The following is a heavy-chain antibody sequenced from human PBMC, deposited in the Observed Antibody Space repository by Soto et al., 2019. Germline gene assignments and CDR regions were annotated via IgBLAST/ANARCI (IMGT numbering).Heavy chain of an antibody. Sequence: GESLKISCSGSGYDFNTNWLGWVRQLPGRGLEWVGIMYPGDSDPKPRPSLQGHVTLSADVTVRTAFLQWRSLKTSDSGMYFCARHSRDRNKTSSDYADHWGQGTSVTSPQ. CDR1: GYDFNTNW. J-gene: IGHJ4*02. CDR2: MYPGDSDP. CDR3: ARHSRDRNKTSSDYADH. V-gene: IGHV5-51*01. D-gene: IGHD3-22*01.